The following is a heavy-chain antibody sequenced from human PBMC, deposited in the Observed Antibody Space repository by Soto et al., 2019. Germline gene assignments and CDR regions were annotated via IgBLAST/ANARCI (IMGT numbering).Heavy chain of an antibody. CDR1: GYTFTSYA. CDR3: ARDKGDGSGSYYGY. D-gene: IGHD3-10*01. V-gene: IGHV1-3*01. J-gene: IGHJ4*02. CDR2: INAGNGNT. Sequence: PSVKVSCKASGYTFTSYAMHWVRQAPGQRLEWMGWINAGNGNTKYSQKFQGRVTITRDTSASTAYMELRSLRSDDTAVYYCARDKGDGSGSYYGYWGQGTLVTVSS.